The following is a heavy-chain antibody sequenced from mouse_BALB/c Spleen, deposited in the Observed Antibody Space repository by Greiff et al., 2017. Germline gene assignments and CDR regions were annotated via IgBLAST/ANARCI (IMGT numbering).Heavy chain of an antibody. D-gene: IGHD1-1*01. Sequence: EVKLMESGGGLVKPGGSLKLSCAASGFTFSSYAMSWVRQSPEKRLEWVAEISSGGSYTYYPDTVTGRFTISRDNAKNTLYLEMSSLRSEDTAMYYCARGGAVVYFDYWGQGTTLTVSS. CDR2: ISSGGSYT. CDR3: ARGGAVVYFDY. CDR1: GFTFSSYA. J-gene: IGHJ2*01. V-gene: IGHV5-9-4*01.